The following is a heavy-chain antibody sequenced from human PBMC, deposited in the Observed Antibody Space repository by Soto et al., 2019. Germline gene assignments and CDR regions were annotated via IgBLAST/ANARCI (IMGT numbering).Heavy chain of an antibody. Sequence: DVQLLESGGGLVQPGGSLRLSCVVSGVSFSYAIIWVRQAPVKGQEWVSGITGGGRTEYAASVKGRFTISRDSSKNKVYLQRNSLRAEVTAMYYCAKDDVYNDGLWFVSCWGQETLVNVS. CDR2: ITGGGRT. V-gene: IGHV3-23*01. D-gene: IGHD2-21*01. CDR3: AKDDVYNDGLWFVSC. CDR1: GVSFSYA. J-gene: IGHJ4*02.